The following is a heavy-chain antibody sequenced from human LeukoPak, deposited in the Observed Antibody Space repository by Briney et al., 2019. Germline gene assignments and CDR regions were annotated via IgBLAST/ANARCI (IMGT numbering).Heavy chain of an antibody. CDR2: ISSSSSYI. D-gene: IGHD5-18*01. J-gene: IGHJ4*02. V-gene: IGHV3-21*01. CDR3: ARVWEGYGKQLDY. CDR1: GFTFSSYS. Sequence: PGGSLRLSCAASGFTFSSYSMNWVRQAPGKGLEWVSSISSSSSYIYYADSVKGRFTISRDNAKNSLYLQMNSLRAEDTAVYYCARVWEGYGKQLDYWGQGTLVTVSS.